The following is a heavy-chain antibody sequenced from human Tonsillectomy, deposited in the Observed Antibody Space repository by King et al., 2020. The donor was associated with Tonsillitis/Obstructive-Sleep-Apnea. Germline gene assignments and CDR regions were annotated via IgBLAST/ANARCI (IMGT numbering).Heavy chain of an antibody. Sequence: VQLVESGGGLVQPGGSLRLSCAASGFTFSSYAMSWVRQAPGKGLEWVSAISGSGGSTYYADSVKGRFTISRDNSKNTLYLQMNSLRAEDTAVYYCGRGVLWPYYFDYWGQGTLVTVSS. CDR3: GRGVLWPYYFDY. D-gene: IGHD2-21*01. CDR2: ISGSGGST. V-gene: IGHV3-23*04. J-gene: IGHJ4*02. CDR1: GFTFSSYA.